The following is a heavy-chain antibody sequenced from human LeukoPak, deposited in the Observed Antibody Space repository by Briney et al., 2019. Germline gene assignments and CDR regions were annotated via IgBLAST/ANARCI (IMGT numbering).Heavy chain of an antibody. CDR1: GGSISPLY. Sequence: SETLSLTCTVSGGSISPLYWGWIRQPPGKGLEFIGYIYYSGSTNFNPSPKSRVTLSVDTSKSQISLKLTSVTAADTAVYYCARGGVAAKYYFDFWGQGTLVTVSS. D-gene: IGHD3-10*01. CDR2: IYYSGST. J-gene: IGHJ4*02. V-gene: IGHV4-59*11. CDR3: ARGGVAAKYYFDF.